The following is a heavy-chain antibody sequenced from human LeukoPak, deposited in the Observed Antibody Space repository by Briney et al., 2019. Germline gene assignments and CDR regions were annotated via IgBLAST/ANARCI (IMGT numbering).Heavy chain of an antibody. CDR2: IRRKAYGGTK. V-gene: IGHV3-49*04. J-gene: IGHJ3*02. Sequence: QAGGSLRLSRSASGFTFGDYAMSWVRQAPGKGLEWVASIRRKAYGGTKQYAASVKGRFTISRDDSKSVAYLQMNSLKTEDTAIYYCTRDKVTVTTGDTNGFDIWGQGTMVTVSS. CDR1: GFTFGDYA. D-gene: IGHD4-17*01. CDR3: TRDKVTVTTGDTNGFDI.